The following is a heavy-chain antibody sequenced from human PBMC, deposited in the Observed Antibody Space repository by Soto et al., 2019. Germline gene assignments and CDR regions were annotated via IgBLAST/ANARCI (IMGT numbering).Heavy chain of an antibody. CDR3: AAAIPKLNHSSGRDAFDI. Sequence: SVKVSCKASGFTFTSSAVQWVRQARGQRLEWIGWIVVGSGNTNYAQKFQERVTITRDMSTSTAYMELSSLRSEDTAVYYCAAAIPKLNHSSGRDAFDICGQGTMVTV. CDR2: IVVGSGNT. V-gene: IGHV1-58*01. CDR1: GFTFTSSA. J-gene: IGHJ3*02. D-gene: IGHD3-22*01.